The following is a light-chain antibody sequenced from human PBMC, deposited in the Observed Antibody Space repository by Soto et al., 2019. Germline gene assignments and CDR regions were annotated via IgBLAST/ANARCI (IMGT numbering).Light chain of an antibody. CDR1: SGHSNYA. CDR2: LNSDGSH. V-gene: IGLV4-69*01. J-gene: IGLJ2*01. Sequence: QSVLTQSPSASASLGASVKLTCTLSSGHSNYAIEWHQQQSEKGPRYLMKLNSDGSHSKGDWIPDRFSGSSSGAERYLTISSLQSEDEADYYCQTWGSGIVVFGGGTKVTVL. CDR3: QTWGSGIVV.